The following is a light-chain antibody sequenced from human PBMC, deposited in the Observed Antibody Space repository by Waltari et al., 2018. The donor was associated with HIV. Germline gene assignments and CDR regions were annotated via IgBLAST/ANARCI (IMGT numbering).Light chain of an antibody. Sequence: QSVLTQPPSVSGAPGQRVPISCTGSNSNIRSVYDVHWYQQVPGTFPKLLIYGNSNRPSGVPDRISGSKSGSSASLAISGLQADDEADYYCQSYDSSLSGFIFGTGTRVTVL. V-gene: IGLV1-40*01. CDR2: GNS. J-gene: IGLJ1*01. CDR3: QSYDSSLSGFI. CDR1: NSNIRSVYD.